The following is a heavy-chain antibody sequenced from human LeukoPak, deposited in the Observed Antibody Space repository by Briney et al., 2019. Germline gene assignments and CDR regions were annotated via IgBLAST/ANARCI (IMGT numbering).Heavy chain of an antibody. J-gene: IGHJ6*02. V-gene: IGHV3-48*04. Sequence: GGSLRLSCAASGFTFSSYSMNWVRQAPGKGLEWVSYISSSSSTIYYADSVKGRFTISRDDAKNSLYLQMNSLRVEDTAVYYCASQYRLIVVVVAASVSSDYGMDVWGQGTTVTVSS. CDR1: GFTFSSYS. D-gene: IGHD2-15*01. CDR3: ASQYRLIVVVVAASVSSDYGMDV. CDR2: ISSSSSTI.